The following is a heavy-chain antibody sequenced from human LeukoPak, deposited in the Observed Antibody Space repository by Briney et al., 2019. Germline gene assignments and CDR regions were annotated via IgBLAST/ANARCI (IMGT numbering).Heavy chain of an antibody. CDR3: ARVRSGSVRGAFDI. D-gene: IGHD3-10*01. V-gene: IGHV3-30*03. CDR1: GFTFSSYG. CDR2: IPFDGANK. J-gene: IGHJ3*02. Sequence: PGGSLRLSCAGSGFTFSSYGVHWVRQAPGKGLEWVAAIPFDGANKYYVDSVQGRFTISRDSSRNTLHLQMNSLRSEDTAVYYCARVRSGSVRGAFDIWGQGTLVTVSS.